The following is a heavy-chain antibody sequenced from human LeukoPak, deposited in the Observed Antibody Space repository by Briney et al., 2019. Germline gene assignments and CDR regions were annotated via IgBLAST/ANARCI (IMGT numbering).Heavy chain of an antibody. J-gene: IGHJ4*02. CDR1: VYSSTGYY. V-gene: IGHV1-2*02. D-gene: IGHD3-10*01. CDR2: INPNSGGT. Sequence: SSVIVSCRASVYSSTGYYIQYVLQAPRQGLEWMGWINPNSGGTNYAQKFQGRVTRTRDTSISTAYMELSRLRPDDTAVYYCASRDERAFDYWGQGTLVTVSS. CDR3: ASRDERAFDY.